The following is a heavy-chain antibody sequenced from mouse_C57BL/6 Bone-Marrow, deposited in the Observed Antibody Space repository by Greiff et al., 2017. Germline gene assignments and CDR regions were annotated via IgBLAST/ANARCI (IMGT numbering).Heavy chain of an antibody. CDR1: GFSFTSYG. Sequence: VKVVESGPGLVQPSQSLSITCTVSGFSFTSYGVHWVRQSPGKGLEWLGVIWRGGSTDYNAAFMSRLSITKDNSKSQVFFKMNSLQADDTAIYYCAKRFDGYPWFAYWGQGTLVTVSA. CDR2: IWRGGST. CDR3: AKRFDGYPWFAY. D-gene: IGHD2-3*01. V-gene: IGHV2-5*01. J-gene: IGHJ3*01.